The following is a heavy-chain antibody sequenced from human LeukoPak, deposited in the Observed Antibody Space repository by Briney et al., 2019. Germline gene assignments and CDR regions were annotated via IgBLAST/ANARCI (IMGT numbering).Heavy chain of an antibody. V-gene: IGHV3-74*01. J-gene: IGHJ1*01. CDR2: IKSDGST. Sequence: GGSLRLSGAAPGFTFSTYGMHWCRQAPGKGRVWFSRIKSDGSTKYADSVTGRFTPSRDNAKNTVSLQMNRLRAADTGVHYSARAPSEIGGYYPEYFRHWGEGTLVTVSS. CDR1: GFTFSTYG. CDR3: ARAPSEIGGYYPEYFRH. D-gene: IGHD3-22*01.